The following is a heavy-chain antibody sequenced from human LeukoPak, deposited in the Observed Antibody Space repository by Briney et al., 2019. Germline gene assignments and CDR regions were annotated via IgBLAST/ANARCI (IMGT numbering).Heavy chain of an antibody. CDR2: IKQDGSEK. CDR1: GFTFSSYW. J-gene: IGHJ6*03. CDR3: ARTRTVTTDYYYYMDV. V-gene: IGHV3-7*01. D-gene: IGHD4-17*01. Sequence: GGSLRLSCAASGFTFSSYWMSWVRQAPGKGLEWVANIKQDGSEKYYVDSVKGRFTISRDNAKNSLYLQMNSLRAEDTAVSYCARTRTVTTDYYYYMDVCGKGATVTVSS.